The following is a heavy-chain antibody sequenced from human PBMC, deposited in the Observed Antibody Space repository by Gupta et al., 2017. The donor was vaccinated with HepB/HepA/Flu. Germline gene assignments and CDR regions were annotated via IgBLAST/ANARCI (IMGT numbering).Heavy chain of an antibody. V-gene: IGHV3-48*03. Sequence: DVQLVEFGGGLVQPCGSLRFSCAASVFAFGSYEINRVRQAPGKGLEWASYISSSGSTRYYADSVKGRFTSSRDNAKNSLYLQMNSLRAEDTAVYYCARISSSGDTRYYFDYWGQGTLVTVSS. D-gene: IGHD2-21*01. J-gene: IGHJ4*02. CDR2: ISSSGSTR. CDR3: ARISSSGDTRYYFDY. CDR1: VFAFGSYE.